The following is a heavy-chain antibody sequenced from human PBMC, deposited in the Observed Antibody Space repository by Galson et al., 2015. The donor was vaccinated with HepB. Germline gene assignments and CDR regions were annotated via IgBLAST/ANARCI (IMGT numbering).Heavy chain of an antibody. D-gene: IGHD7-27*01. CDR1: GFTFSSCD. V-gene: IGHV3-13*01. CDR2: ITTAGDT. J-gene: IGHJ3*01. Sequence: SLRLSCASSGFTFSSCDMHWVRQGTGKGLEWVSGITTAGDTFYPGSVKGRFTISRENAKNSLYLHMKGLTAGDTAVYYCARGPRNWGHVKYFDCWGQGTMVTVSS. CDR3: ARGPRNWGHVKYFDC.